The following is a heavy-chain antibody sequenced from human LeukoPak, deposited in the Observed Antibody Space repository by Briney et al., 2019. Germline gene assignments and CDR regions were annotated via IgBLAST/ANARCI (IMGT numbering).Heavy chain of an antibody. J-gene: IGHJ6*02. Sequence: ESGPALVRPTQTLTLTCTFSGFSLTTSGMCVTWVRQPPGKALEWLARIDWDDDEYYNTSLKTRLTISKDTYKNQVVLTMTNMDPVDTATYYCARSTRDYFYNYGMDVWGRGTTVTVSS. V-gene: IGHV2-70*11. CDR1: GFSLTTSGMC. CDR2: IDWDDDE. CDR3: ARSTRDYFYNYGMDV. D-gene: IGHD1-1*01.